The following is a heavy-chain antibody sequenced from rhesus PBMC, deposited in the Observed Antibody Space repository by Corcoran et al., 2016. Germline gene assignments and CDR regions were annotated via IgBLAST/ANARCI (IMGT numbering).Heavy chain of an antibody. CDR2: ISGSSGST. CDR1: GGSISSGKR. V-gene: IGHV4S19*01. CDR3: AKDPRYSGYSYFDY. J-gene: IGHJ4*01. D-gene: IGHD5-24*01. Sequence: QVQLQESGPGLVKPSETLSLTCAVSGGSISSGKRWRWMRQPPGKGLEGIGYISGSSGSTYSNPSLKSRVTISKDTSKNQFSLKLSSVTAADTAVYYCAKDPRYSGYSYFDYWGQGVLVTVSS.